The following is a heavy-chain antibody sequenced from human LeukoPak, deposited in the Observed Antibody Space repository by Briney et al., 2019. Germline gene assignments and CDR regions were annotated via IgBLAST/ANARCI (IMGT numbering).Heavy chain of an antibody. CDR2: INHIEST. V-gene: IGHV4-34*01. Sequence: SETLSLTCAVYGGSFSGYYWSWIRQTPGKGLKWIGEINHIESTNYNPSLKSRVTISVDTSKNQFSLKLSSVTAADTAVYYCARGPLTIFGVVIIRRDFDYWGQGTLVTVSS. J-gene: IGHJ4*02. CDR3: ARGPLTIFGVVIIRRDFDY. D-gene: IGHD3-3*01. CDR1: GGSFSGYY.